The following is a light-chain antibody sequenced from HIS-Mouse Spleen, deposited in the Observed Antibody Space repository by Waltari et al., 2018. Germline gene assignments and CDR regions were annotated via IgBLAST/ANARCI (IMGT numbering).Light chain of an antibody. CDR2: AAS. CDR1: QSISSY. V-gene: IGKV1-39*01. Sequence: DIQMTPSPSSLSPSVGDRATLTCRASQSISSYLNWYQQKPGKAPNLLIYAASSLQSGVPSRFSCSGSETDFTLTISSLQPEDFATYYCQQSYSTPQEYTFGQGTKLEIK. CDR3: QQSYSTPQEYT. J-gene: IGKJ2*01.